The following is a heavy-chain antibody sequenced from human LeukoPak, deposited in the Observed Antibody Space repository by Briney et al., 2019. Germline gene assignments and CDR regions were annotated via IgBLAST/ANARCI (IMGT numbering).Heavy chain of an antibody. CDR3: ARHVHSGWYWVY. Sequence: PSETLSLTCTVSGGSISSSDYYWAWIRQPPGKGLEWIGSFSYGGNTYYKSSLKSQITISVDTSKNQFSLKLSSVTAADTAVYYCARHVHSGWYWVYWGQGTLVTVSS. CDR2: FSYGGNT. CDR1: GGSISSSDYY. V-gene: IGHV4-39*01. D-gene: IGHD6-19*01. J-gene: IGHJ4*02.